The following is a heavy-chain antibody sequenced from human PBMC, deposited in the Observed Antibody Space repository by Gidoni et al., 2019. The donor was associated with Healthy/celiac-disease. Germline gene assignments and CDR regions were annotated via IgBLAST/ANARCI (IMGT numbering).Heavy chain of an antibody. CDR1: GYRFTSYW. D-gene: IGHD3-3*01. J-gene: IGHJ4*02. V-gene: IGHV5-51*01. CDR2: SDPGDSDT. CDR3: ARQSGPRSGLDY. Sequence: VQLVQSGAAVKKPGVSLTISCKGSGYRFTSYWIGWVRQMTGKGLELMGISDPGDSDTRDSPSVQGQVTSSADKAISTAYLQWSSLKDSDTAMYYCARQSGPRSGLDYWGQGNLVTGSS.